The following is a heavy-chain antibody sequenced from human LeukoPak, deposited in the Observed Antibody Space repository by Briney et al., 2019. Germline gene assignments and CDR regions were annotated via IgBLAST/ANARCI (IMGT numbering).Heavy chain of an antibody. CDR3: ARVVGNNWFDP. V-gene: IGHV4-34*01. Sequence: SETLSLTCAVYGGSFSGYYCSWIRQPPGKGLEWIGEINHSGSTYYNPSLKSRVTISLDRSKNQFSLKLSSVTAADTAVYYCARVVGNNWFDPWSQGTLVTVSS. CDR1: GGSFSGYY. J-gene: IGHJ5*02. CDR2: INHSGST.